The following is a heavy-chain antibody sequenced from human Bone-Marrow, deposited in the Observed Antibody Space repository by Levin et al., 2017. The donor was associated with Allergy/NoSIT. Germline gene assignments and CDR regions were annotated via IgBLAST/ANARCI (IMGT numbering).Heavy chain of an antibody. CDR1: GGSFTSYV. CDR3: ARGAFKRSGVVIMFNPEGMDV. J-gene: IGHJ6*02. D-gene: IGHD3-3*01. V-gene: IGHV1-69*06. CDR2: IIPIFGTT. Sequence: ASVKVSCKASGGSFTSYVINWVRQAPGQGLEWMGGIIPIFGTTNYAQRFQGRVTITANKSTSTAYMDLSGLTSDDTAVYYCARGAFKRSGVVIMFNPEGMDVWGQGTTVTVSS.